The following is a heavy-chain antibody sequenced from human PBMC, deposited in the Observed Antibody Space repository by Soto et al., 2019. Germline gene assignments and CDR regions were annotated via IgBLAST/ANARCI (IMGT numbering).Heavy chain of an antibody. CDR3: ARNTDHRLVRGWLDP. CDR2: ISHDGSHE. V-gene: IGHV3-30-3*01. J-gene: IGHJ5*02. D-gene: IGHD3-10*01. Sequence: GGSLRLSCAASGLSFSSSAMHWVRQAPGKGLEWVAMISHDGSHEYYGDSVKGRFSVSRDNSHNILHLQMNSLRIEDTAVYFCARNTDHRLVRGWLDPWGQGTLVTVSS. CDR1: GLSFSSSA.